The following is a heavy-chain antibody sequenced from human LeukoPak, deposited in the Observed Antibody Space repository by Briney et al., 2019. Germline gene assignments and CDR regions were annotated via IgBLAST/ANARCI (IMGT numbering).Heavy chain of an antibody. Sequence: SETLSLTCTVSGGSISSYYWSWIRQPPGKGLEWTGYIYYSGSTNYNPSLKSRVTISVDTSKNQFSLKLSSVTAADTAVYYCARRGDILTGYYDRWGQGTLVTVSS. J-gene: IGHJ4*02. CDR3: ARRGDILTGYYDR. D-gene: IGHD3-9*01. CDR2: IYYSGST. CDR1: GGSISSYY. V-gene: IGHV4-59*01.